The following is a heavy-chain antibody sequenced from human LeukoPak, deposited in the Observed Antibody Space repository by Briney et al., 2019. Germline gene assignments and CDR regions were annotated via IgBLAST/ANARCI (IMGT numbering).Heavy chain of an antibody. Sequence: SSQTLSLTCTVSGGSISSGGYYWSWIRQHPGKGLEWIGYIYYSGSTYYNPSLKSRVTISVDTSKNQFSLKLSSVTAADPAVYYCARDGEEGYCSGGSCYRYFDYWGQGTLVTVSS. V-gene: IGHV4-31*03. J-gene: IGHJ4*02. CDR2: IYYSGST. CDR3: ARDGEEGYCSGGSCYRYFDY. CDR1: GGSISSGGYY. D-gene: IGHD2-15*01.